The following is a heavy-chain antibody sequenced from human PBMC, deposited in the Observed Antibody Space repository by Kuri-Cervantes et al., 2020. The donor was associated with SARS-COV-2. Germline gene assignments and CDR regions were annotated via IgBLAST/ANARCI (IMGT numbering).Heavy chain of an antibody. CDR1: GFTFSSYG. CDR3: ARVSHRGSGYQNPPDY. J-gene: IGHJ4*02. D-gene: IGHD3-3*01. Sequence: LSLTCAASGFTFSSYGMHWVRQAPGKGLEWVAVIWYDGSNKYYADSVKGRFTISRDNSKNTLYLQMNSLRAEDTAVYYCARVSHRGSGYQNPPDYWGQGTLVTVSS. V-gene: IGHV3-33*08. CDR2: IWYDGSNK.